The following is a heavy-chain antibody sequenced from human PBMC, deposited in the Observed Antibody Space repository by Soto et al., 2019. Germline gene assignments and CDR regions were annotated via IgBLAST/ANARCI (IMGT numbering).Heavy chain of an antibody. CDR3: AGGVRGGGNYYYYGMDV. J-gene: IGHJ6*02. CDR2: ISAYNGNT. D-gene: IGHD3-10*01. V-gene: IGHV1-18*01. CDR1: GYTFTSYG. Sequence: QVQLVQSGAEVKKPGASVKVSCKASGYTFTSYGISWVRQAPGQGLEWMGWISAYNGNTNYAQKLQGKVTMTTDTSTSTAYMELRSLRSDDTAVYYCAGGVRGGGNYYYYGMDVWGQGTTVTVSS.